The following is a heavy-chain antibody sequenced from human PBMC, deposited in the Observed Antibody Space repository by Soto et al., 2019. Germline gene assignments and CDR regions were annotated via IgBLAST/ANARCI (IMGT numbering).Heavy chain of an antibody. J-gene: IGHJ4*02. CDR3: ARPGAVPADFDY. Sequence: GASVKVSCKASGYTFTGYAMHWVRQAPGQRLEWMGWINAGNGNTKYSQKFQGRVTITRDTSASTAYMELSSLRSEDTAVYYCARPGAVPADFDYWARGPLVPVSS. V-gene: IGHV1-3*01. CDR1: GYTFTGYA. CDR2: INAGNGNT. D-gene: IGHD6-19*01.